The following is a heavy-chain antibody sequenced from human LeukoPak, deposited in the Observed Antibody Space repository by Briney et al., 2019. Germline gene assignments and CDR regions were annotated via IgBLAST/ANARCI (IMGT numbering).Heavy chain of an antibody. Sequence: GGSLRLSCAASGFTFSSYSMNWVRQAPGKGLEWVSSISRSSYIYYADSVKGRFTISRDNAKNSLYLQMNSLRAEDTAVYYCAREFTSGSYYDYWGQGTLVTVSS. CDR3: AREFTSGSYYDY. J-gene: IGHJ4*02. V-gene: IGHV3-21*01. CDR2: ISRSSYI. CDR1: GFTFSSYS. D-gene: IGHD1-26*01.